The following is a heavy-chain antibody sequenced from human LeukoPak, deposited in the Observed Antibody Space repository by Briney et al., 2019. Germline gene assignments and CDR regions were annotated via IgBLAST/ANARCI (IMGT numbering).Heavy chain of an antibody. Sequence: ASAKVSCKASGYTFTGYYMHWVRQAPGQGLEWMGWINPNSGGTNYAQKFQGRVTMTRDTSISTAYMELSRLRSDDTAVYYCARASGVVPHDAFDIWGQGTMVTVSS. CDR1: GYTFTGYY. CDR2: INPNSGGT. V-gene: IGHV1-2*02. D-gene: IGHD2-15*01. CDR3: ARASGVVPHDAFDI. J-gene: IGHJ3*02.